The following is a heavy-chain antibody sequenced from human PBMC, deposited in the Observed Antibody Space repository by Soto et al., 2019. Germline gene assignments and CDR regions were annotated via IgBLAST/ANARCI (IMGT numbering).Heavy chain of an antibody. V-gene: IGHV1-69*01. CDR2: SIPIFGTA. CDR1: GGTFSSYA. J-gene: IGHJ4*02. CDR3: ARVYYYDSSGHPRGPFDY. Sequence: QVQLVQSGAEVKKPGSSVKVSCKASGGTFSSYAISWVRQAPGQGLEWMGGSIPIFGTANYAQKFQGRVTITADESTSTAYMELSSLRSEDTAVYYCARVYYYDSSGHPRGPFDYWGQGTLVTVSS. D-gene: IGHD3-22*01.